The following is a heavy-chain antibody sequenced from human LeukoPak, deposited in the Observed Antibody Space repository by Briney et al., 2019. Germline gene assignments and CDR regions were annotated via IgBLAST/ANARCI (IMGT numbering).Heavy chain of an antibody. D-gene: IGHD6-19*01. Sequence: GGSLILSCAASGFIFSNYAMSWVGQVPGRGLEWGSTISSRGDSTYVADSVRGGFTISRDNSKNSLYLQMTTVRAEDTAVYYCVKGPRPDITVAHTVENWGQGTLVSVSS. CDR2: ISSRGDST. V-gene: IGHV3-23*01. CDR1: GFIFSNYA. J-gene: IGHJ4*02. CDR3: VKGPRPDITVAHTVEN.